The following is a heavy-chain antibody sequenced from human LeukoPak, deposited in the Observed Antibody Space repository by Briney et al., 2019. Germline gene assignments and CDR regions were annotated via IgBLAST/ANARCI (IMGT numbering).Heavy chain of an antibody. CDR3: ARVGQWELFRPRGGDAFDI. CDR1: GFTFSSYS. D-gene: IGHD1-26*01. CDR2: ISSSSSYI. J-gene: IGHJ3*02. V-gene: IGHV3-21*01. Sequence: PGGSLRLSCAASGFTFSSYSMNWVRQAPGKGLEWVSSISSSSSYIYYADSVKGRFTISRDNAKNSLYLQMNSLRAEDTAVYYCARVGQWELFRPRGGDAFDIWGQGTTVTVSS.